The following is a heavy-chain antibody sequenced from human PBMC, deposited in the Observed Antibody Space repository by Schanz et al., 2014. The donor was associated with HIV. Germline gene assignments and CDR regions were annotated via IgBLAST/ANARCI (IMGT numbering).Heavy chain of an antibody. J-gene: IGHJ4*02. V-gene: IGHV3-9*01. CDR3: ARGATTYSSGYYYPDY. Sequence: EVQLVESGGGLVQPGRSLRLSCAASGFTFDEYPMHWVRQAPGKGLEWVSGISWNNLNLAYADSVKGRFTISRDNAKNSLYLQMNSLRDEDTAVYYCARGATTYSSGYYYPDYWGQGTLVTVSS. D-gene: IGHD3-22*01. CDR1: GFTFDEYP. CDR2: ISWNNLNL.